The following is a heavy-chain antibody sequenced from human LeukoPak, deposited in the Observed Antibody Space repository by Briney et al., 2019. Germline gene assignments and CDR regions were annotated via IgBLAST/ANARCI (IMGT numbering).Heavy chain of an antibody. J-gene: IGHJ6*03. V-gene: IGHV4-4*02. CDR3: ARAVGSGSFQTYYYYMDV. CDR1: GGSISSSNW. CDR2: IYHSGST. D-gene: IGHD3-10*01. Sequence: PSETLSLTCAVSGGSISSSNWWSWVRQPPGKGLEWIGEIYHSGSTNYNPSLKRRVTISVDKSKNQFSLKLSSVTAADTAVYYCARAVGSGSFQTYYYYMDVWGKGTTVTISS.